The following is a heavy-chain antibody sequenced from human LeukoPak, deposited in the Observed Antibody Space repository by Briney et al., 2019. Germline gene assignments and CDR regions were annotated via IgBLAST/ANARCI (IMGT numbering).Heavy chain of an antibody. Sequence: GSLRLSCAASGFTFSTYNMNWVRPAPGKGLEWVSSISSTGSAKYYADSVRGRFTISRDNANHSLYLQMNSLRAEDTAVYYCAKERRGYSYGYIDYWGQGSLVSVSS. D-gene: IGHD5-18*01. J-gene: IGHJ4*02. CDR2: ISSTGSAK. CDR1: GFTFSTYN. V-gene: IGHV3-21*01. CDR3: AKERRGYSYGYIDY.